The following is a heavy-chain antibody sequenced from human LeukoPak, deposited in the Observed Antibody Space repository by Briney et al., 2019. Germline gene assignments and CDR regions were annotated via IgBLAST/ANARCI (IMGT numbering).Heavy chain of an antibody. D-gene: IGHD1-1*01. J-gene: IGHJ3*02. CDR2: IYSGGST. V-gene: IGHV3-53*01. Sequence: GGSLRLSCAASGFTVSSNYMSWVRQAPGKGLEWVSVIYSGGSTYYADSVKGRFTISRDNSKNTLYLQMNSLRAEDTAVYYCAKSPESTGTFYDAFDIWGQGTMVTVSS. CDR3: AKSPESTGTFYDAFDI. CDR1: GFTVSSNY.